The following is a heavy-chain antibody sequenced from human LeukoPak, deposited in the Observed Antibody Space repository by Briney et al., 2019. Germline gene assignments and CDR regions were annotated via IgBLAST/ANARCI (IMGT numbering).Heavy chain of an antibody. CDR2: IYYSGST. V-gene: IGHV4-31*03. J-gene: IGHJ3*01. CDR3: ARDGGMITFGGVIVPDDAFDF. D-gene: IGHD3-16*02. Sequence: SQTLSLTCTVSGGSISSGGYYWSWIRQHPGKGLEWIGYIYYSGSTYYNPSLKSRVTISVDTSKNQFSLKLSSVTAADTAVYYCARDGGMITFGGVIVPDDAFDFWGQGTMVTVSS. CDR1: GGSISSGGYY.